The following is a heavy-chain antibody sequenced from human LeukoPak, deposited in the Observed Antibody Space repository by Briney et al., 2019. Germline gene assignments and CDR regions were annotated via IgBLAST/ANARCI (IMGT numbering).Heavy chain of an antibody. J-gene: IGHJ5*02. CDR3: ARVFPYCSSTSCYGWFDP. CDR1: GGTFSSYA. D-gene: IGHD2-2*01. V-gene: IGHV1-69*01. Sequence: SVKVSCKASGGTFSSYAISWVRQAPGQGLEWMGGIIPIFGTANYAQKFQGRVTITADESTSTAYIELSSLRSEDTAVYYCARVFPYCSSTSCYGWFDPWGQGTLVTVSS. CDR2: IIPIFGTA.